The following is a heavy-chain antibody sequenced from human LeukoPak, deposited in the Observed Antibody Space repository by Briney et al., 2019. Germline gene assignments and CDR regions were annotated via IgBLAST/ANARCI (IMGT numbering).Heavy chain of an antibody. CDR2: IYHSGGT. CDR3: ARGALLRYFDWLLADAFDI. J-gene: IGHJ3*02. Sequence: PSETLSLTCTVSGYSISSGYYWGWMRQAPGEGVGWIGEIYHSGGTYYNPSLKSRVTISVDTSKNQFSLKLSSVTAADTAVYYCARGALLRYFDWLLADAFDIWGQGTMVTVSS. D-gene: IGHD3-9*01. V-gene: IGHV4-38-2*02. CDR1: GYSISSGYY.